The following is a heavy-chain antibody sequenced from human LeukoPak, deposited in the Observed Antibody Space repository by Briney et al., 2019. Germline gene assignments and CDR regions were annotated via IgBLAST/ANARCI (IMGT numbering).Heavy chain of an antibody. J-gene: IGHJ4*02. CDR1: GFTFSSYG. Sequence: QPGRSLRLSCAASGFTFSSYGMHWVRQAPGKGLEWVAVISYDGSNKYYADSVKGRFTISRDNAKNTLYLQMSSLRAEDTAVYYCARDFPRAGTTGYWGQGTLVTVSS. D-gene: IGHD1-7*01. CDR3: ARDFPRAGTTGY. CDR2: ISYDGSNK. V-gene: IGHV3-30*03.